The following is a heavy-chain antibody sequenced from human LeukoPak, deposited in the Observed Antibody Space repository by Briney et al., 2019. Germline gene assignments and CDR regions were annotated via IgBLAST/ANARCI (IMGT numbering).Heavy chain of an antibody. Sequence: ASETLSLTCTVSGGSISSYYWSWIRQPPGKGLEWIGYIYYSGSTKYNPSLKSRVTISVDTSKNQFSLRLSSVTAADTAVYYCAREGSRRLYMDVWGRGTTVTVSS. CDR3: AREGSRRLYMDV. D-gene: IGHD6-25*01. CDR1: GGSISSYY. J-gene: IGHJ6*03. CDR2: IYYSGST. V-gene: IGHV4-59*01.